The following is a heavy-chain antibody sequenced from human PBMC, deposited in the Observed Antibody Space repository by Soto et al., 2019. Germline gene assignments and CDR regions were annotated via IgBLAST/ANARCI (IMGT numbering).Heavy chain of an antibody. D-gene: IGHD3-3*01. CDR3: AKDLYYDFWSGYPAFDY. J-gene: IGHJ4*02. CDR1: EFTFSSYA. CDR2: ISDSASIT. V-gene: IGHV3-23*01. Sequence: GGSLRLSCAASEFTFSSYAMSWVRQAPGKGLEWVSGISDSASITYYADSVKGRFTISRDNSKNTLYLQMNSLRADDTAIYYCAKDLYYDFWSGYPAFDYWGQGTLVTVSS.